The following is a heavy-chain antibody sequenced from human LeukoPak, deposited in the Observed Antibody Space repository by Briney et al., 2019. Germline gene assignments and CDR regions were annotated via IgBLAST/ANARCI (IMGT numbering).Heavy chain of an antibody. CDR3: ARRAGVEGMYYFDY. CDR2: ISSDGSST. D-gene: IGHD6-13*01. J-gene: IGHJ4*02. V-gene: IGHV3-74*01. CDR1: GFTFSGYW. Sequence: GGSRRLSCGASGFTFSGYWMHWVRQAPGKGLVWVSLISSDGSSTRYADSVKGRFTISRDNAKNTLYLQMNSLRAEDTAVYYCARRAGVEGMYYFDYWGQGTLVTVSS.